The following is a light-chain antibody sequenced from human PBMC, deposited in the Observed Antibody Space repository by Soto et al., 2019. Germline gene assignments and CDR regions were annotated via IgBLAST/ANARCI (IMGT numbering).Light chain of an antibody. CDR1: QSVLYSSNNKNY. Sequence: DIVMTQSPDSLAVSLGERATIHCKSSQSVLYSSNNKNYLAWYQQKPGQPPKLLIYWASTRESGVPDRFSGSGSGTDVTITISSRQAEDVAVYYCQQYYSTPLTFGGGTKVEIK. J-gene: IGKJ4*01. CDR3: QQYYSTPLT. CDR2: WAS. V-gene: IGKV4-1*01.